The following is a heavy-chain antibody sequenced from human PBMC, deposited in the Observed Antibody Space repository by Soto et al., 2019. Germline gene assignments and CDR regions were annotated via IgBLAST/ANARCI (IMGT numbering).Heavy chain of an antibody. CDR2: MYNTGST. D-gene: IGHD2-21*02. V-gene: IGHV4-59*01. CDR3: ARDLWGYCGTDCYPLDV. CDR1: GGSISGYY. Sequence: QVQLQESGPGLVKPSETLSLTCTVSGGSISGYYWSWIRQPPGKGLEWIGYMYNTGSTLYNPSFKSRVTISVDTSKNQFSLKLNSVTAADTAVYYCARDLWGYCGTDCYPLDVWGQGTTVTVSS. J-gene: IGHJ6*02.